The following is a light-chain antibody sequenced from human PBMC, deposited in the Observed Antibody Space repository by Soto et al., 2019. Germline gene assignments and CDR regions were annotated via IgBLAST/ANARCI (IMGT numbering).Light chain of an antibody. J-gene: IGLJ2*01. CDR1: SSDVGGYNY. V-gene: IGLV2-14*01. CDR2: EVS. CDR3: SSYTSSSTLX. Sequence: QSALTQPASVSGSPGQSITISCTGTSSDVGGYNYVSWYQQHPGKAPKLMIYEVSNRPSGVSNRFSGSKSGNTASLTISGLQAEDEADYYCSSYTSSSTLXXXGGTKXTVL.